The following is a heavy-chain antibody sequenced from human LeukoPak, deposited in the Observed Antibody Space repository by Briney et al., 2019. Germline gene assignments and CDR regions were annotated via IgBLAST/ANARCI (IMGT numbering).Heavy chain of an antibody. J-gene: IGHJ4*02. CDR1: GYRLTNNW. D-gene: IGHD6-13*01. Sequence: GESLKISCKISGYRLTNNWIGWVRQVPGKGLEWMGLIYPGDPDTRYSPSFQGQVTFSVDTSISTAYLQLSGLRASDTAIYYCVRFGLTSSLDYWGQGTLVTVSS. CDR3: VRFGLTSSLDY. V-gene: IGHV5-51*01. CDR2: IYPGDPDT.